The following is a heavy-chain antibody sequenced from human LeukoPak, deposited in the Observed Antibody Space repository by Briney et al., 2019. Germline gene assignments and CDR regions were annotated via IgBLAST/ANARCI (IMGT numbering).Heavy chain of an antibody. CDR2: ITTDGSST. Sequence: GGSLRLSCAASGFTFSSYWMHWVRQAPGKGLVWVSYITTDGSSTSYADSVKGRFTISRDNAKNTLYLQMNSLRADDTAVYYCARGSHDAFDIWGQGTMVTVSS. V-gene: IGHV3-74*01. D-gene: IGHD3-10*01. J-gene: IGHJ3*02. CDR3: ARGSHDAFDI. CDR1: GFTFSSYW.